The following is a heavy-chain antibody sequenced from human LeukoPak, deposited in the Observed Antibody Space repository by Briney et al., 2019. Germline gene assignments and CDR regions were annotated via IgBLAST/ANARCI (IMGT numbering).Heavy chain of an antibody. J-gene: IGHJ4*02. CDR2: IYWNDDK. CDR1: GFSLSTSGVG. Sequence: SGPTLVKPTQTLTLTCTFSGFSLSTSGVGVGWIRQPPGKALEWLALIYWNDDKRYSPSLKSRLTITKDTSKNQVVLTMTNMDPVDTATYYCAHSHSSGWPEFDYFDYWGQGTLVTVSS. CDR3: AHSHSSGWPEFDYFDY. V-gene: IGHV2-5*01. D-gene: IGHD6-19*01.